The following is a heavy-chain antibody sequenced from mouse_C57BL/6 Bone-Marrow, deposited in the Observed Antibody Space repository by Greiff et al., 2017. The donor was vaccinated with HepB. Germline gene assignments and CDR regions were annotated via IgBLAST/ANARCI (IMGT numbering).Heavy chain of an antibody. J-gene: IGHJ1*03. CDR2: ISSGSSTI. CDR3: ARSYGNYPWYFDV. Sequence: EVQLVESGGGLVKPGGSLKLSCAASGFTFSDYGMHWVRQAPEKGLEWVAYISSGSSTIYYADTVQGRFTISRDNAKNTLFLQMTSLRSEDTAMYYCARSYGNYPWYFDVWGTGTTVTVSS. CDR1: GFTFSDYG. V-gene: IGHV5-17*01. D-gene: IGHD2-1*01.